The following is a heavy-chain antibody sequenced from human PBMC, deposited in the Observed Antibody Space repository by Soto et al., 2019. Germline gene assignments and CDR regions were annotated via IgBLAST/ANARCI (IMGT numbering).Heavy chain of an antibody. CDR3: ASSDYAHAFDI. J-gene: IGHJ3*02. CDR2: IWYDGSNK. V-gene: IGHV3-33*01. CDR1: GFTFXSYG. Sequence: GGSLRLSCGSSGFTFXSYGMHLVRQAPGKGLEWVAVIWYDGSNKYYADSVKGRFTISRDNSKNTLYLQMNSLRAEDTAVYYCASSDYAHAFDIWGQGTMVT. D-gene: IGHD6-25*01.